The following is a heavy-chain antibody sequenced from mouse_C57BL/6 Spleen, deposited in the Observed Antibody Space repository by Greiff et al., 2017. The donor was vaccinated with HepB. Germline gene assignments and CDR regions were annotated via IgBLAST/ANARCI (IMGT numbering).Heavy chain of an antibody. CDR1: GYTFTSYG. V-gene: IGHV1-81*01. CDR3: ARLYDYDEYYFDY. Sequence: VQLKESGAELARPGASVKLSCKASGYTFTSYGISWVKQRTGQGLEWIGEIYPRSGNTYYNEKFKGKATLTADKSSSTAYMELRSLTSEDSAVYLCARLYDYDEYYFDYWGQGTTLTVSS. J-gene: IGHJ2*01. D-gene: IGHD2-4*01. CDR2: IYPRSGNT.